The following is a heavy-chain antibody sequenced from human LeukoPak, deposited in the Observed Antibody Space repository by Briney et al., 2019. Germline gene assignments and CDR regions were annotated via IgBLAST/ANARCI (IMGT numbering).Heavy chain of an antibody. CDR2: ISSSSSYI. CDR3: ARAHGYCSGGSCQRSLYMDV. CDR1: GFTFSSYS. D-gene: IGHD2-15*01. V-gene: IGHV3-21*01. J-gene: IGHJ6*03. Sequence: GGSLRLSCAASGFTFSSYSMNSVRQAPGKGLEWGSSISSSSSYIYYADSVKGRFTISRDNTKNSLYLQMNSLRAEDTAVYYCARAHGYCSGGSCQRSLYMDVWGKGTTVTASS.